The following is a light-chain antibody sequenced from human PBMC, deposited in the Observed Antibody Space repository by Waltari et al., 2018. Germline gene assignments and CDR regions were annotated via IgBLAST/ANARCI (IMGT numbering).Light chain of an antibody. CDR3: AAWDDSVTGPV. CDR2: RND. CDR1: SSDIVRND. Sequence: QSMLTQPPSAPGTPGQRVTSSCSVSSSDIVRNDVDWYKQLPGTAPKLLIFRNDQRPSGVPDRFSGSKSGTSASLAISGLQSDDAAYYHCAAWDDSVTGPVFGGGTKLTVL. J-gene: IGLJ3*02. V-gene: IGLV1-47*01.